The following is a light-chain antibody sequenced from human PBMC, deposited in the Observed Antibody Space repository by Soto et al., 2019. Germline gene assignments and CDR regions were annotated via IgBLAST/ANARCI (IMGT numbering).Light chain of an antibody. CDR1: SSDLGIYNY. CDR3: SSYTTSSTRV. J-gene: IGLJ1*01. CDR2: EVT. V-gene: IGLV2-14*01. Sequence: SALTQPAAVSGSPGQSIAISCSGSSSDLGIYNYVSWYQQHPGKVPKLIIFEVTNRPSGVSNRFSGSKSGNTASPTISGLQAEDEADYYCSSYTTSSTRVFGTGTKSPS.